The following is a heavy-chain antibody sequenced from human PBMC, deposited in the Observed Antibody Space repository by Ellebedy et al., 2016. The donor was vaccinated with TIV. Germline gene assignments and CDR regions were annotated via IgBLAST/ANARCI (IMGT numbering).Heavy chain of an antibody. V-gene: IGHV3-48*03. D-gene: IGHD3-9*01. Sequence: PGGSLRLSCAASGFTFRNYEMNWVRQAPGKRLEWVSYIDGSGDTIYYADFVKGRFTISRDNAKNSVYLQMTSLRAEDTAVYYCARDGDRALIFNFDHWGQGALVTVSA. CDR1: GFTFRNYE. CDR3: ARDGDRALIFNFDH. CDR2: IDGSGDTI. J-gene: IGHJ4*02.